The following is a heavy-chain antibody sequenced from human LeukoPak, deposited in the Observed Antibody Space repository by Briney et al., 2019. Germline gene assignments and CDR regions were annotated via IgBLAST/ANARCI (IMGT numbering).Heavy chain of an antibody. V-gene: IGHV3-30*03. D-gene: IGHD1-1*01. J-gene: IGHJ5*02. CDR3: VQGRGDR. CDR1: GFTFSSYS. Sequence: GGSLRLSCAASGFTFSSYSMNWVRQAPGKGLEWVAVISYDGSNKYYADSVKGRFTITRDTSKNTVFLQMNSLRAEDTAVYYFVQGRGDRWGQGTLVTVSS. CDR2: ISYDGSNK.